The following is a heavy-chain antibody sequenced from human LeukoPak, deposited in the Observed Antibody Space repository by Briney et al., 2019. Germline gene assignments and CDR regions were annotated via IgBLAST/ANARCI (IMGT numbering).Heavy chain of an antibody. D-gene: IGHD3-22*01. CDR1: GYTFTCYY. V-gene: IGHV1-2*02. CDR3: ARPMKQKYYYDSSGYYLDY. CDR2: INPNSGGT. Sequence: ASVKVSCKASGYTFTCYYMHWVRQAPGQGLEWMGWINPNSGGTNYAQKFQGRVTMTRDTSISTAYMELSRLRSDDTAVYYCARPMKQKYYYDSSGYYLDYWGQGTLVTVSS. J-gene: IGHJ4*02.